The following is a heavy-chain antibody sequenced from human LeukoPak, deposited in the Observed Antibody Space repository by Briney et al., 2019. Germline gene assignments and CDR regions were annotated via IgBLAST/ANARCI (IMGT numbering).Heavy chain of an antibody. J-gene: IGHJ4*02. CDR2: ISSSSSTI. D-gene: IGHD5-18*01. V-gene: IGHV3-48*04. CDR1: GFTFSSYS. Sequence: GGSLRLSCAASGFTFSSYSMNWVRQAPGKGLEWVSYISSSSSTIYYADSVKGRFTISRDNAKNSLYLQMNSLRAEDTAVYYCARASGYSYGGHFDYWGQGTLVTVSS. CDR3: ARASGYSYGGHFDY.